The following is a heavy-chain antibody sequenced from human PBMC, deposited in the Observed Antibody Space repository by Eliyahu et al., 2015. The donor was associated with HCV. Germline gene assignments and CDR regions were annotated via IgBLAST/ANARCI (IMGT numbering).Heavy chain of an antibody. CDR2: IYYSGST. Sequence: QVQLQESGPGLVKPSETLSLTCTVSGGSITSYFXXWIRQXPGKGXEWIGYIYYSGSTTYNPSLKSRVTISVDTSKNQFSLKLSSVTAADTAVYYCARGGYVKTSYAIDYWGQGTLVTVSS. J-gene: IGHJ4*02. CDR3: ARGGYVKTSYAIDY. V-gene: IGHV4-59*01. CDR1: GGSITSYF. D-gene: IGHD2-15*01.